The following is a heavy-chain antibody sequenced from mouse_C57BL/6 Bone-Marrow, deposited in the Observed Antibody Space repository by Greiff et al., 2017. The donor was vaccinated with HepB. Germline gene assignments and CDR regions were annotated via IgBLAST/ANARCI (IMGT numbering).Heavy chain of an antibody. D-gene: IGHD2-3*01. J-gene: IGHJ1*03. V-gene: IGHV1-82*01. CDR3: ARSRWLWYFDV. CDR2: IYPGDGDT. Sequence: VQLQESGPELVKPGASVKISCKASGYAFSSSWMNWVKQRPGKGLEWIGRIYPGDGDTNYNGKFKGKATLTADKSSSTAYMQLSSLTSEDSAVYFCARSRWLWYFDVWGTGTTVTVSS. CDR1: GYAFSSSW.